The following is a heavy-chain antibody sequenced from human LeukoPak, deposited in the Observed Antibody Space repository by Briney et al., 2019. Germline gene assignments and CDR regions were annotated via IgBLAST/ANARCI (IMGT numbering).Heavy chain of an antibody. CDR2: ISGSGGST. Sequence: PGGSLRLSCAASGFTFSSYAMSWVRQAPGKGLEWVSAISGSGGSTYYADSVKGRFTISRDNSKNTLYLQMNSLRAEDTAVYYCAKDNAEYGPGISYFDYWGQGTLVTVSS. V-gene: IGHV3-23*01. D-gene: IGHD3-10*01. CDR1: GFTFSSYA. CDR3: AKDNAEYGPGISYFDY. J-gene: IGHJ4*02.